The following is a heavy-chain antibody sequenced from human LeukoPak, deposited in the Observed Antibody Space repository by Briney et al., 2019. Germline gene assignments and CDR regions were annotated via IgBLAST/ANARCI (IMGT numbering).Heavy chain of an antibody. CDR2: RYYSGST. V-gene: IGHV4-59*01. CDR1: GDSISNYY. CDR3: ARGGSSYYHGNYYYYNYMDV. J-gene: IGHJ6*03. Sequence: SETLSLTCTVSGDSISNYYWSWIRQPPGKGLECIGYRYYSGSTSYNPSLKSRVTISVDTSKNQFSLKLTSVTAADTAVYYCARGGSSYYHGNYYYYNYMDVWGKGTTVTVSS. D-gene: IGHD3-10*01.